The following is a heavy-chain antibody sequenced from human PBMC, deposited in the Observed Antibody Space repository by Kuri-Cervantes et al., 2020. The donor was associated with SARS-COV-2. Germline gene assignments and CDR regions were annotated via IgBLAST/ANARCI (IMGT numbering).Heavy chain of an antibody. D-gene: IGHD3-16*01. CDR3: AREWFEGHYYGMDD. CDR1: GGTFSSYA. J-gene: IGHJ6*02. CDR2: INPSGGST. V-gene: IGHV1-46*04. Sequence: ASVKVSCKASGGTFSSYAISWVRQAPGHGLEWMGIINPSGGSTSYAQKLQGRVTMTRDTSTSTVYMELSSLRSEDTAVYYCAREWFEGHYYGMDDWGQGSTVTVSS.